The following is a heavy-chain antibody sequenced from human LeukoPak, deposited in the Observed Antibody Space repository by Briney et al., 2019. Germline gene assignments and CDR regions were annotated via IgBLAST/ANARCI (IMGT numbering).Heavy chain of an antibody. Sequence: SETLSLTCTVSGGSISSYYWSWIRQPPGKGQEWIGYIYYSGSTNYNPSLKSRVTMSLDTSKNQFSLKLSSVTAADTAVYYCARETTIFYAFDIWGQGTMVTVSS. CDR2: IYYSGST. CDR1: GGSISSYY. J-gene: IGHJ3*02. CDR3: ARETTIFYAFDI. D-gene: IGHD3-3*01. V-gene: IGHV4-59*01.